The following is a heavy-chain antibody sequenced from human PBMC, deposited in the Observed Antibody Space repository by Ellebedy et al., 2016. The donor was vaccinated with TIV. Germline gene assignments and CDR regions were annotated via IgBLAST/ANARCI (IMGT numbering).Heavy chain of an antibody. CDR1: GFTVRSNY. Sequence: GESLKISCAASGFTVRSNYMSWVRQAPGKGLEWLSAIYSDGATYYADSVKHRLTISRDNSKNTVSLQMNSLRAEDTALYYCARLWPTSTSRSLDSWGQGTLVTVSS. V-gene: IGHV3-66*04. D-gene: IGHD2-2*01. J-gene: IGHJ4*02. CDR3: ARLWPTSTSRSLDS. CDR2: IYSDGAT.